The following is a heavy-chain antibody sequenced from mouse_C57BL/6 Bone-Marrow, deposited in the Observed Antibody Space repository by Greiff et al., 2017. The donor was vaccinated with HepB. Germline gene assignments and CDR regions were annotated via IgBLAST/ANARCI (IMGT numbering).Heavy chain of an antibody. CDR3: ARHGPWFAY. CDR1: GFTFSDYY. Sequence: DVHLVESGGGLVQPGGSLKLSCAASGFTFSDYYMYWVRQTPEKRLEWVAYISNGGGSTYYPDTVKGRFTISRDNAKNTLYLQMSRLKSEDTAMYYCARHGPWFAYWGQGTLVTVSA. V-gene: IGHV5-12*01. J-gene: IGHJ3*01. CDR2: ISNGGGST.